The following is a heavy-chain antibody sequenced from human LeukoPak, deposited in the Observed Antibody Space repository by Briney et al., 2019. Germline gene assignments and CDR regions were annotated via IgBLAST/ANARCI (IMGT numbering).Heavy chain of an antibody. CDR2: ISGSGSNT. D-gene: IGHD3-22*01. CDR3: AKRALGITWLSPFFDY. CDR1: GFTFSSYA. Sequence: GGSLRLSCAASGFTFSSYAMTWVRQAPGKGLEWVSAISGSGSNTYYADSAKGRFTISRDNSKNTLSLQMNSLRAEDTAVYYCAKRALGITWLSPFFDYWGQGTLVTVSS. J-gene: IGHJ4*02. V-gene: IGHV3-23*01.